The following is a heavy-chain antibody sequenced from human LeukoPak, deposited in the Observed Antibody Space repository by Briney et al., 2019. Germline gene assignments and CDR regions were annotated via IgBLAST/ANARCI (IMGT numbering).Heavy chain of an antibody. D-gene: IGHD6-13*01. Sequence: SQTLALTCAISGDSVSSNSVAWNWIRQSPSRGLELLGRTYYRSKWYNDYAVSVKGRITINPDTSKNQFSLQLNSVSPEDSAVYYCARLGIATAPGDYWGQGTLVTVSS. CDR1: GDSVSSNSVA. CDR2: TYYRSKWYN. J-gene: IGHJ4*02. CDR3: ARLGIATAPGDY. V-gene: IGHV6-1*01.